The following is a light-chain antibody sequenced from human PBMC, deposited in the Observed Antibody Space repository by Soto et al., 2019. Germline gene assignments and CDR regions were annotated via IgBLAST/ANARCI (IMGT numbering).Light chain of an antibody. CDR1: ISNIGGNT. J-gene: IGLJ2*01. CDR2: TNN. V-gene: IGLV1-44*01. CDR3: AAWDDSLTGVV. Sequence: QSVLTQPPSASGTPGQRVTISCSGSISNIGGNTVHWYQQLPGTAPKLLMYTNNQRPSEVPDRFSGSKSGTSASLAISGLQSADEADYYCAAWDDSLTGVVFGGGTKLTVL.